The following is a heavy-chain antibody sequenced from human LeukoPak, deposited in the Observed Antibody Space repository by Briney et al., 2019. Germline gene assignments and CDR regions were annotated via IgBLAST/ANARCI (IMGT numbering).Heavy chain of an antibody. D-gene: IGHD6-13*01. CDR1: GFTFSSYG. CDR2: ISGRGGTT. CDR3: AKGGIAAAGIGYYGMDV. J-gene: IGHJ6*02. V-gene: IGHV3-23*01. Sequence: GGSLRLSCVASGFTFSSYGLSWVRQAPGKGLEWVSAISGRGGTTYYADSVKGRFTISRDNSKNTLYLQMNSLRAEDTAVYYCAKGGIAAAGIGYYGMDVWGQGTTVAVSS.